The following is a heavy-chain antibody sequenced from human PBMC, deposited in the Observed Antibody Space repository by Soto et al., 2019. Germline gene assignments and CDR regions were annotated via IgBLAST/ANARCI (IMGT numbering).Heavy chain of an antibody. CDR1: GYTLTSYD. D-gene: IGHD3-3*01. Sequence: ASVKVSCKASGYTLTSYDINWVRQATGQGLEWMGWMNPNSGNTGYAQKFQGRVTMTRNTSISTAYMELSSLRSEDTAVYYCARAPLNYDFWSGYYPNWFDPWGQGTLVTVSS. CDR3: ARAPLNYDFWSGYYPNWFDP. J-gene: IGHJ5*02. V-gene: IGHV1-8*01. CDR2: MNPNSGNT.